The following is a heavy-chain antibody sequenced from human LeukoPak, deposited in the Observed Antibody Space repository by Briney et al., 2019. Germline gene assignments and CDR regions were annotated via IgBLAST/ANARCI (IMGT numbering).Heavy chain of an antibody. Sequence: GGSLRLSCAASGFTFTDYYMSWIRQAPGKGLEWVSYISISSTTIYYADSVKGRFTFSRDNAKNSLDLQMNSLRAEDTALYYCAKSVGYGLIGYYFDYWGQGTLVTVSS. J-gene: IGHJ4*02. D-gene: IGHD5-18*01. CDR2: ISISSTTI. V-gene: IGHV3-11*01. CDR1: GFTFTDYY. CDR3: AKSVGYGLIGYYFDY.